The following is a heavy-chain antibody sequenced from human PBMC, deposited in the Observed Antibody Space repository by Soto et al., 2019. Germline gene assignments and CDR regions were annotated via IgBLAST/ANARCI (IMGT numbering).Heavy chain of an antibody. V-gene: IGHV4-30-4*01. J-gene: IGHJ5*02. CDR3: ARDGGASDCISTSCCPHYDSMAFDP. D-gene: IGHD2-2*01. Sequence: PSETLSLTCTVSGGSISSGDYYWSWIRQPPGKGLEWIGYIYYSGSTYYNPSLKSRVTISVDTSKNQFSLKLSSVTAADTAVYYCARDGGASDCISTSCCPHYDSMAFDPWGQGTLVTVSS. CDR2: IYYSGST. CDR1: GGSISSGDYY.